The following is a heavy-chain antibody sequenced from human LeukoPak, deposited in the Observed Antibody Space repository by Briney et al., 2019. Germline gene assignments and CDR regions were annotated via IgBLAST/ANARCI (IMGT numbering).Heavy chain of an antibody. Sequence: PSETLSLTCTVSGGSISSSSYYWGWIRQPPGKGLEWIGRIYDSGSTYANPSLKRRVTISVDTSKNQFSLKLSSVTAADTAVYYCAPLWGSGYNWGQGTLVTVSS. D-gene: IGHD3-16*01. J-gene: IGHJ4*02. CDR3: APLWGSGYN. CDR1: GGSISSSSYY. V-gene: IGHV4-39*01. CDR2: IYDSGST.